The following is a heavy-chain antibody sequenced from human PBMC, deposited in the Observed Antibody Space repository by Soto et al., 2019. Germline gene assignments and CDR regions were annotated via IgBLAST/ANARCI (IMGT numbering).Heavy chain of an antibody. CDR3: ARDGREPSGMDV. D-gene: IGHD2-15*01. V-gene: IGHV4-59*11. CDR1: GGSISSHY. J-gene: IGHJ6*02. CDR2: IYYRGST. Sequence: SETLSLTCTVSGGSISSHYWSWVRQATGKGPEWIGHIYYRGSTSYNPSLRSRSTISVDTSNNQFSLKLNSVTTADTAVYYCARDGREPSGMDVWGQGTKVTVSS.